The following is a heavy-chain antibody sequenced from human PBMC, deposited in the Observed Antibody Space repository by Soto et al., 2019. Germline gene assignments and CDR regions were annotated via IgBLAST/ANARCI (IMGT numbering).Heavy chain of an antibody. CDR3: ARGPPYSSSSDYYYGMDV. CDR1: GFAFDNYG. CDR2: ISKSDYT. J-gene: IGHJ6*02. V-gene: IGHV3-21*01. Sequence: GGSLRLSCTVSGFAFDNYGINWVRQAPGQGLEWVSSISKSDYTYYSDSVKGRFTISRDNSKNTLYLQMNSLRAEDTAVYYCARGPPYSSSSDYYYGMDVWGQGTTVTVSS. D-gene: IGHD6-6*01.